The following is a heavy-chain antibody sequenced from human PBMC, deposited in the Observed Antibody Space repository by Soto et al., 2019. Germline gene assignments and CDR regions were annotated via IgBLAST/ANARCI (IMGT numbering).Heavy chain of an antibody. Sequence: PGESLKLSRRGSGYSFTSYLIGRVRQMPGKGLEWMVIIYPGDSDHRYSPSFQDQFTISADKSISTAYLQWSSLKASDTVMYYCARGGDYYGSGSDNSYYYCYMDVWGKATTVTVSS. J-gene: IGHJ6*03. D-gene: IGHD3-10*01. CDR1: GYSFTSYL. CDR3: ARGGDYYGSGSDNSYYYCYMDV. V-gene: IGHV5-51*01. CDR2: IYPGDSDH.